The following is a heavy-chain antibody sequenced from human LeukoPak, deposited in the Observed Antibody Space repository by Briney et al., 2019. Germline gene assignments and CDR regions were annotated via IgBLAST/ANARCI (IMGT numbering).Heavy chain of an antibody. Sequence: ASVKVSCKASGYTFTSYGISWVRQAPGQGLEWMGWISAYNGNTNYAQKLQGRVTMTTGTSTSTAYMELRSLRSDDTAVYYCARGSRSWYSYYYYGMDVWGQGTTVTVSS. CDR2: ISAYNGNT. V-gene: IGHV1-18*01. CDR1: GYTFTSYG. CDR3: ARGSRSWYSYYYYGMDV. D-gene: IGHD6-13*01. J-gene: IGHJ6*02.